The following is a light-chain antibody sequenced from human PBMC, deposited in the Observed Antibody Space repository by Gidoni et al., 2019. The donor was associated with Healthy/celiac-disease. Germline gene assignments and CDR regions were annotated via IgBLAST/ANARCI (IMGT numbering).Light chain of an antibody. CDR3: QQRSNI. CDR2: DAS. V-gene: IGKV3D-11*01. J-gene: IGKJ4*01. CDR1: QGVSSY. Sequence: IVLTQSPATLSLSPGERATLSCRASQGVSSYLAWYQQKPGQAPRLLIYDASNRATGIPARFSGSGPGTDFTLTISSLEPEDFAVYYCQQRSNIFGGGTKVEIK.